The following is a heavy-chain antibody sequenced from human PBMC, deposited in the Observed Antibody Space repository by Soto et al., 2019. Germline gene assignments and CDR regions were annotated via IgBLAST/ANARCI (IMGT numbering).Heavy chain of an antibody. V-gene: IGHV1-8*01. D-gene: IGHD3-10*01. CDR2: MNPNSGNT. J-gene: IGHJ3*02. CDR1: GYTFSSYD. CDR3: ARGPIEVQGWDAFDI. Sequence: QVQLVQSGAEVKKPGASVKVSCKASGYTFSSYDTNWVRQATGQGVEWMGWMNPNSGNTGYAQKFQGRVTTTRNTSISTAYMELSSLRSADTAVYYCARGPIEVQGWDAFDIWGQGTMVTVSS.